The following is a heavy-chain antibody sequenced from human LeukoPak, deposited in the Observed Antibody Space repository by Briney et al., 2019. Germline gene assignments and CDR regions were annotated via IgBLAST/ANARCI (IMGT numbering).Heavy chain of an antibody. CDR2: IGGSGDSI. CDR3: AKGHSGSYSPLFHY. Sequence: GGSLRLSCAASGFTFSSYAMTWVRQAPGKGLQWVSIIGGSGDSIYYADSVKGRFTISRDNSQNTLYLQMNSLSAEDTAVYYCAKGHSGSYSPLFHYWGQGTLVTVSS. J-gene: IGHJ4*02. CDR1: GFTFSSYA. V-gene: IGHV3-23*01. D-gene: IGHD3-10*01.